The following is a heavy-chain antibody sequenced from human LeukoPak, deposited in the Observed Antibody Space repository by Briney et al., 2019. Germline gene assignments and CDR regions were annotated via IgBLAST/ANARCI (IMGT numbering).Heavy chain of an antibody. CDR2: VFQLQTVRT. J-gene: IGHJ4*02. Sequence: SETLSLTCTVSGSSLATTYYWAWFRQPPGKGLEWIATVFQLQTVRTFYNPSLESRVTMSLDTSQSQFSLNLTSVTAADTALYFCARVLNVPKFIDSWGQGTLVTVSS. D-gene: IGHD3-10*02. CDR3: ARVLNVPKFIDS. CDR1: GSSLATTYY. V-gene: IGHV4-38-2*02.